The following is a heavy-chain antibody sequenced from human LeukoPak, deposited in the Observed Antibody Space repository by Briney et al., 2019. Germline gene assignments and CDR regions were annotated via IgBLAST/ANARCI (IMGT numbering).Heavy chain of an antibody. V-gene: IGHV3-9*01. CDR3: AKEGIAVAGGGFFDY. J-gene: IGHJ4*02. CDR2: ISWNSGSI. CDR1: GFTFDDYA. Sequence: PGGSLRLSCAASGFTFDDYAMHWVRQAPGRGLEWVSGISWNSGSIGYADSVKGRFTISRDNAKNSLYLQMNSLRAEDTALYYCAKEGIAVAGGGFFDYWGQGTLVTVSS. D-gene: IGHD6-19*01.